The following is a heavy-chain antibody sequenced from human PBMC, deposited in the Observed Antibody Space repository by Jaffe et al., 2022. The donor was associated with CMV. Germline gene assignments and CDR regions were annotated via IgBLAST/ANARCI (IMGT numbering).Heavy chain of an antibody. CDR3: ARDRGVAMTYFDY. D-gene: IGHD3-10*01. CDR2: IWYDGSNK. J-gene: IGHJ4*02. Sequence: QVQLVESGGGVVQPGRSLRLSCAASGITFSSYGMHWVRQAPGKGLEWAAVIWYDGSNKYYADSVKGRFTISRDNSKNTLYLQMNSLRVEDTAVYYCARDRGVAMTYFDYWGQGTLVTVSS. V-gene: IGHV3-33*08. CDR1: GITFSSYG.